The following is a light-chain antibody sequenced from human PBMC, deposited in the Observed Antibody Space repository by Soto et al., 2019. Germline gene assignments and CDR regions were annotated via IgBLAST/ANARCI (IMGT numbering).Light chain of an antibody. CDR2: GAS. CDR1: QSDSSSY. J-gene: IGKJ3*01. CDR3: QQYGSSSFT. Sequence: EIVLTRSPGTLSLSPGERATLSCRASQSDSSSYLAWYQQKPGQAPRLLIYGASSRATGIPDRFSGSGSGTDFTLTISRLEPEDFAVYYCQQYGSSSFTFGPGTKVDIK. V-gene: IGKV3-20*01.